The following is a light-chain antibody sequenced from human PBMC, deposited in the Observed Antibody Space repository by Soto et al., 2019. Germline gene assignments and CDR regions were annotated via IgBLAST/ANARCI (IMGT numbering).Light chain of an antibody. J-gene: IGLJ3*02. Sequence: QSVLTQPPSVSAAPGQEVTIACSGSSSNIGNNHVSWYQQLPGTAPKFLIYDSNKRPSGIPDRFSGSKSGTSATLGITGLQTGDEADYYCCSYTISATLVFGGGTKLTVL. CDR3: CSYTISATLV. CDR2: DSN. V-gene: IGLV1-51*01. CDR1: SSNIGNNH.